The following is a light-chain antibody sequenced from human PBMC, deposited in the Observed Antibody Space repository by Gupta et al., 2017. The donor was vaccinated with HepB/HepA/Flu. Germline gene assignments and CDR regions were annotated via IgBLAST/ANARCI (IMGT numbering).Light chain of an antibody. CDR1: TADIGGYNF. CDR3: SSYTRSSTWV. J-gene: IGLJ3*02. CDR2: NVS. Sequence: QSALTQPASVSGSPRQSITISCTGTTADIGGYNFVSWYQQYPGKAPKLMIYNVSNRPSGVSNRFSGSKSGNTASLTISGLRAEDEADYYCSSYTRSSTWVCGGGTKLTGL. V-gene: IGLV2-14*01.